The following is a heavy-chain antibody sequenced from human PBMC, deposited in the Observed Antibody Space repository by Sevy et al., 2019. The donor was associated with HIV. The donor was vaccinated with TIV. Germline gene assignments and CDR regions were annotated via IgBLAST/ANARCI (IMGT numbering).Heavy chain of an antibody. V-gene: IGHV3-30-3*01. J-gene: IGHJ6*02. Sequence: GGSLRLSCAASGFALSNYYAMHWVRQAPGKGLEWVALISYDGSDKYYADSVKGRFTISRDNFKNTLYLQMNSQTTEDTAVYYWSRPRANYVDHYFFYAMDVWGQGPTVTVSS. CDR3: SRPRANYVDHYFFYAMDV. D-gene: IGHD4-17*01. CDR1: GFALSNYYA. CDR2: ISYDGSDK.